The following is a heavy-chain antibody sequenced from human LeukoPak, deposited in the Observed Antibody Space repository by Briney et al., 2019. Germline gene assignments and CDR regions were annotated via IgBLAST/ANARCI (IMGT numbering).Heavy chain of an antibody. CDR3: TRDLAGATSDF. J-gene: IGHJ4*02. D-gene: IGHD1-26*01. Sequence: PGGSLRLSCAASGFVFTTYWMHWVRQAPGKGLVWVARMNIDGSRIGYADSVKGRFTISRDNARNTVYLQMNSLRDEDTAIYHCTRDLAGATSDFWGQGTLVTVSS. V-gene: IGHV3-74*01. CDR2: MNIDGSRI. CDR1: GFVFTTYW.